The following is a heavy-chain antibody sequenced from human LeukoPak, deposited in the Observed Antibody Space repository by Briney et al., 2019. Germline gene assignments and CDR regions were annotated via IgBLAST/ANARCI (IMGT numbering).Heavy chain of an antibody. V-gene: IGHV3-23*01. D-gene: IGHD6-19*01. CDR1: GFTFSNLA. J-gene: IGHJ4*02. CDR2: ISDSGGTT. CDR3: AKDARRYSGWYFFDH. Sequence: PGGSLRLSCVASGFTFSNLAMGWVRQAPGKGLEWVSVISDSGGTTYYADSVKGRFTMSRDNSRNTLYLQMNSLRVDDTAVYYCAKDARRYSGWYFFDHWGQGTLVTVSS.